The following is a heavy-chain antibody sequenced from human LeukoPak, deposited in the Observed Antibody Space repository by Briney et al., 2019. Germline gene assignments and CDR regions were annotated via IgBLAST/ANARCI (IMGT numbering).Heavy chain of an antibody. D-gene: IGHD2-2*01. V-gene: IGHV4-30-2*01. J-gene: IGHJ5*02. CDR2: IYHSGST. CDR3: ARRLTQYDCFDP. CDR1: GGSISSGGYS. Sequence: SETLSLTCAVSGGSISSGGYSWSWIRQPPGKGLEWIGYIYHSGSTYYNPSLKSRVTISVDRSKNQFSLHLNSVTPEDTAVYYCARRLTQYDCFDPWGQGILVTVSS.